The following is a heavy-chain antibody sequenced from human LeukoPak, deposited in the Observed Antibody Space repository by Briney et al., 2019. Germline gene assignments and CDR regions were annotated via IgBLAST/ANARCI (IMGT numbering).Heavy chain of an antibody. J-gene: IGHJ4*02. D-gene: IGHD6-6*01. CDR1: GFTFSSYW. CDR3: ARYGQLGD. V-gene: IGHV3-7*03. Sequence: GGTLRLSCVTSGFTFSSYWMSWVRQAPGKGLEWVALIKQDGSEKYYVDSVKGRFTMSRDNAESSLYLQMNSLRVEDTAMYYCARYGQLGDWGRGTLVTVYS. CDR2: IKQDGSEK.